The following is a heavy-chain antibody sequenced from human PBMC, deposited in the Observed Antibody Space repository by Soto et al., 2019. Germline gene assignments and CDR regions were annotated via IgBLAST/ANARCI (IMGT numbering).Heavy chain of an antibody. J-gene: IGHJ4*02. CDR2: IYYSGST. D-gene: IGHD2-15*01. CDR3: ARHRRDCSGGSCYSENSGYNYYFDY. CDR1: GGSISSYY. V-gene: IGHV4-59*08. Sequence: SETLSLTCTVSGGSISSYYWSWIRQPPGKGLEWIGYIYYSGSTNYNPSLKSRVTISVDTSKNQFSLKLSSVTAADTAVYYCARHRRDCSGGSCYSENSGYNYYFDYWGQGTLVTVS.